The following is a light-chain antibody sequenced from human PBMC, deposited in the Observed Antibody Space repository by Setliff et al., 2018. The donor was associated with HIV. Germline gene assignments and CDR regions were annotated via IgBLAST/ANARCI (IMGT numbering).Light chain of an antibody. Sequence: EIVLPQSPGTLSLSPGERATLSCRASQTVINNYLAWYQQKPGLAPRLLIYDASNRVTGIPHRFSGSGSGTDFTLTISRLQPEDFAVYYCLQYDQSPQTFGPGTKVDIK. CDR1: QTVINNY. J-gene: IGKJ1*01. V-gene: IGKV3D-20*01. CDR2: DAS. CDR3: LQYDQSPQT.